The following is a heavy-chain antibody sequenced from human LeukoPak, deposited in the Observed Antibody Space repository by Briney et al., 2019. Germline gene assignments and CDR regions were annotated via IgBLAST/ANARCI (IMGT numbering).Heavy chain of an antibody. CDR1: GFTFSSYG. J-gene: IGHJ6*02. V-gene: IGHV3-30*18. CDR2: ISYDGSNK. CDR3: AKIAVAGSYGMDV. Sequence: QPGRSLRLSCAASGFTFSSYGMHWVRQAPGKGLEGVAVISYDGSNKYYADSVKGRFTISRDNSKNTLYLQMSSLRAEDTAVYYCAKIAVAGSYGMDVWGQGTTVTVSS. D-gene: IGHD6-19*01.